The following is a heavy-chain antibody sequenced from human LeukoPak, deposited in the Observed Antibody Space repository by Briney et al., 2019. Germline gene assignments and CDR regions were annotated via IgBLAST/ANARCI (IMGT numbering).Heavy chain of an antibody. CDR3: VRAAVTRGGLYYFDC. D-gene: IGHD4-17*01. Sequence: GGSLRLSCAASGFTFNNAWMNWVRQAPGKGLEWLSAISISGDDTYYADSVKGRFTISRDNSKNTLYLQMNSLRAEDTAVYYCVRAAVTRGGLYYFDCWGQGTLVTVSS. J-gene: IGHJ4*02. CDR2: ISISGDDT. V-gene: IGHV3-21*01. CDR1: GFTFNNAW.